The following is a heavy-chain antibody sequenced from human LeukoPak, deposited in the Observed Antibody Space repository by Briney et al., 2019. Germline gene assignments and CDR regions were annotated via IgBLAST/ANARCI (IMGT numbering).Heavy chain of an antibody. CDR1: GFTFSSYW. CDR2: INSDGSST. V-gene: IGHV3-74*01. Sequence: GGSLRLSCAASGFTFSSYWMHWVRQAPGKGLVWVSRINSDGSSTSYADSVKGRFTISRDNAKNTLYLQMNSLRAEDTAVYYCARLEFKDSYILTGYYLHNYYYYYMDVWGKGTTVTISS. CDR3: ARLEFKDSYILTGYYLHNYYYYYMDV. D-gene: IGHD3-9*01. J-gene: IGHJ6*03.